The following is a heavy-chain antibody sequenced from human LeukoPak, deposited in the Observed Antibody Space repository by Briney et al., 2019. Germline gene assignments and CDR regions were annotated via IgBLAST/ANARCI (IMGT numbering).Heavy chain of an antibody. CDR3: ARDRYGDGFAHLDY. CDR2: ITPSGGT. CDR1: GYXFTSYA. Sequence: ASVKVSCKASGYXFTSYAIHWVRQAPGQGLEWMGWITPSGGTNYPQKFQGRVAITWDTSITTAYMDLSRLTSDDTAVYYCARDRYGDGFAHLDYWGQGALVTVSS. J-gene: IGHJ4*02. D-gene: IGHD5-24*01. V-gene: IGHV1-2*02.